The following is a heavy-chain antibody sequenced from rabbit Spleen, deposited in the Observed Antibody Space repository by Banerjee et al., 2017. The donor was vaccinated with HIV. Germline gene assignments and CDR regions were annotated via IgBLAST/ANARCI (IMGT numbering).Heavy chain of an antibody. CDR1: GFTLSSYW. V-gene: IGHV1S45*01. CDR2: INAATGKP. Sequence: QEQLEESGGDLVKPEGSLTLTCTASGFTLSSYWICWVRQAPGKGLEWIACINAATGKPVYASWAKGRFIMSRTSSTTVTLQMTSLTAADTATYFCARDLVAVIGWNFNLWGPGTLVTVS. CDR3: ARDLVAVIGWNFNL. D-gene: IGHD1-1*01. J-gene: IGHJ4*01.